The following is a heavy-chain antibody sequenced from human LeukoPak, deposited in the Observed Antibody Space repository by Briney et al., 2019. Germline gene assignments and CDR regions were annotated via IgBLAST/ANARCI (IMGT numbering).Heavy chain of an antibody. D-gene: IGHD5-18*01. Sequence: PGGSLRLSCAASGFTFSSYSMNWVRQAPGKGLEWVSSISSSSSYIYYADSVKGRFTISRDNAKNSLYLQMNSLRAEDTAVYYCASTSGYSYEFDYWGQGTLVTVSS. CDR1: GFTFSSYS. CDR3: ASTSGYSYEFDY. J-gene: IGHJ4*02. V-gene: IGHV3-21*04. CDR2: ISSSSSYI.